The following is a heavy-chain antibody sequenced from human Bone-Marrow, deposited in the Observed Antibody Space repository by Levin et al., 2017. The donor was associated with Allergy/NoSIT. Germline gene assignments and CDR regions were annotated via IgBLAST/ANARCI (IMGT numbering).Heavy chain of an antibody. CDR3: ASMERDWGSLALDY. V-gene: IGHV5-51*01. CDR2: IYPGDSDT. CDR1: GYSFTSYW. Sequence: EASVKVSCKGSGYSFTSYWIGWVRQMPGKGLEWMGIIYPGDSDTRYSPSFQGQVTISADKSISTAYLQWSSLKASDTAMYYCASMERDWGSLALDYWGQGTLVTVSS. J-gene: IGHJ4*02. D-gene: IGHD3-16*01.